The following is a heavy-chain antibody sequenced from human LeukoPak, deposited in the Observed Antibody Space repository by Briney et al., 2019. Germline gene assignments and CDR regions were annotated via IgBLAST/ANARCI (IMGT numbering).Heavy chain of an antibody. Sequence: GASVKVSCKASGCTFSSYAISWVRQAPGQGLEWMGRIIPILGIANYEQKFQGKVTITADKSTSTAYMELSSLRSEDTAVYYCARDEYCSSTSCYTGYYGMDVWGQGTTVTVSS. V-gene: IGHV1-69*04. CDR3: ARDEYCSSTSCYTGYYGMDV. CDR1: GCTFSSYA. J-gene: IGHJ6*02. CDR2: IIPILGIA. D-gene: IGHD2-2*02.